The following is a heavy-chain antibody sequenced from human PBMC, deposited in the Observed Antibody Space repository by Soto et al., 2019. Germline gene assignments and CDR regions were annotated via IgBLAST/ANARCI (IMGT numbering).Heavy chain of an antibody. CDR1: GGSISSGGYS. Sequence: QLQLQESGSGLVKPSQTLSLTCAVSGGSISSGGYSWSWIRQPPGKGLEWIGYIYHSGSTYYNPSLKSRVTISVDRPNNQFSLKLSSVTAADTAVYYCASEREYGDYNVYWGQGTLATVSS. CDR3: ASEREYGDYNVY. J-gene: IGHJ4*02. CDR2: IYHSGST. D-gene: IGHD4-17*01. V-gene: IGHV4-30-2*01.